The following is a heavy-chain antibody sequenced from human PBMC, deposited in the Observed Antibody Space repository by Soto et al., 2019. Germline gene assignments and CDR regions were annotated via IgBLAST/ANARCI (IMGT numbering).Heavy chain of an antibody. CDR1: GGSISSGGYY. V-gene: IGHV4-31*03. Sequence: SETLSLTCTVSGGSISSGGYYWSWIRQHPGKGLEWIGYIYYSGSTYYNPSLKSRVTISVDTSKNQFSLKLSSVTAADTAVYYCARVDYGDYGHLLPYYMDVWGKGTTVTVSS. CDR3: ARVDYGDYGHLLPYYMDV. D-gene: IGHD4-17*01. J-gene: IGHJ6*03. CDR2: IYYSGST.